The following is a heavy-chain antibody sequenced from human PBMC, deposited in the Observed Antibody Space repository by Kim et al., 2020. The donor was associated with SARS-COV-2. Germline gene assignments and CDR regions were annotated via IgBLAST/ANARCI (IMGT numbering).Heavy chain of an antibody. CDR1: GYTFTSYD. V-gene: IGHV1-8*01. CDR2: MNPNSGNT. Sequence: ASVKVSCKASGYTFTSYDINWVRQATGQGLEWMGWMNPNSGNTGYAQKFQGRVTMTRNTSISTAYMELSSLRSEDTAVYYCARDHSSSWSLLTYYYGMDVWGQGTTVTVSS. CDR3: ARDHSSSWSLLTYYYGMDV. J-gene: IGHJ6*02. D-gene: IGHD6-13*01.